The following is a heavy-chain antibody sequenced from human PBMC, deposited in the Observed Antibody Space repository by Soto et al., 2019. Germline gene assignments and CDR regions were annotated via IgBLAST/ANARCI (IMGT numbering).Heavy chain of an antibody. CDR3: ARDLPSTVTTSKILRDIDNWFGP. CDR1: GGTFSSYT. V-gene: IGHV1-69*04. J-gene: IGHJ5*02. D-gene: IGHD4-4*01. CDR2: IIPILGIA. Sequence: SVKVSCKASGGTFSSYTISWVRQAPGQGVECMGRIIPILGIANYAQKFQGRVTITADKSTSTAYMELSSLRSEDTAVYYCARDLPSTVTTSKILRDIDNWFGPWGQGTLVNVS.